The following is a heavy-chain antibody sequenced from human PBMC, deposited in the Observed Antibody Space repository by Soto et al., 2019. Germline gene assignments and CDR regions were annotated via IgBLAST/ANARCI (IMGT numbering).Heavy chain of an antibody. Sequence: QVQLQESGPGLVKPSQTLSLTCTVSGGSINSGGYCWSWIRQHPGKGLDWIGCISYGGSTSYNPSLKSRVTISVDTSKNQFSLKLTSVHAADTAVYYCSRGILVWGQGALITVSS. CDR3: SRGILV. D-gene: IGHD5-18*01. J-gene: IGHJ4*02. CDR2: ISYGGST. V-gene: IGHV4-31*03. CDR1: GGSINSGGYC.